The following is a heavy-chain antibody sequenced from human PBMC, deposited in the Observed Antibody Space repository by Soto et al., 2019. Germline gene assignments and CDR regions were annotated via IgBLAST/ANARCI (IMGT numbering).Heavy chain of an antibody. V-gene: IGHV4-39*01. CDR1: GGSISSSSYY. D-gene: IGHD3-22*01. J-gene: IGHJ4*02. CDR3: ARHVKTYYYDSSGYYSDKYLSPNIDY. CDR2: IYYSGST. Sequence: QLQLQESGPGLVKPSETLSLTCTVSGGSISSSSYYWGWIRQPPGKGLEWIGSIYYSGSTYYNPSLKSRVAISVDTSKNQFSLKRSSMTAADTAVYYCARHVKTYYYDSSGYYSDKYLSPNIDYWGQGTLVTVSS.